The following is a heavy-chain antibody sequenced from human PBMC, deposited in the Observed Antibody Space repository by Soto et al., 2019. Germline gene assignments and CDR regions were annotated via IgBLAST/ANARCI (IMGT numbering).Heavy chain of an antibody. J-gene: IGHJ4*02. Sequence: SVKVSCKASGFTFTSSAMQWVRQARGQRLEWIGWIVVGSGNTNYAQKFQERVTITRDMSTSTAYMELSSLRSEDTAVYYCAAGLDGSGSYLCWGQGTLVTVSS. CDR1: GFTFTSSA. CDR2: IVVGSGNT. CDR3: AAGLDGSGSYLC. D-gene: IGHD3-10*01. V-gene: IGHV1-58*02.